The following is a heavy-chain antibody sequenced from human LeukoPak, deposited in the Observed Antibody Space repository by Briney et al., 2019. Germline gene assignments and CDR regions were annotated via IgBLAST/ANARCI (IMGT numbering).Heavy chain of an antibody. V-gene: IGHV5-10-1*01. J-gene: IGHJ4*02. CDR1: GYSFTSYW. CDR3: ARLDVDTAMVIDY. D-gene: IGHD5-18*01. CDR2: IDPSDSYT. Sequence: GESLKISCKGSGYSFTSYWISWVRQMPEKGLEWMGRIDPSDSYTNYSPSFQGHVTISADKSISTAYLQWSSLKASDTAMYYCARLDVDTAMVIDYWGQGTLVTVSS.